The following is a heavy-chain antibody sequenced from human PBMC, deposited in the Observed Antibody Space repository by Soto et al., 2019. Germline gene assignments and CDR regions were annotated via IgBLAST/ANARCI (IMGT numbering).Heavy chain of an antibody. CDR3: AREDSNSRSFDL. V-gene: IGHV3-11*06. J-gene: IGHJ2*01. CDR2: ITSSGSYT. D-gene: IGHD6-6*01. CDR1: GFTCSDYY. Sequence: QVQLVESGGGLVKPGGSLRLSCAASGFTCSDYYMSWIRQAPGKGLEWVSYITSSGSYTNYADSVKGRFTISRDNAKNSLYLQMNSLRAEDTAVYYCAREDSNSRSFDLWGRGTLVTVSS.